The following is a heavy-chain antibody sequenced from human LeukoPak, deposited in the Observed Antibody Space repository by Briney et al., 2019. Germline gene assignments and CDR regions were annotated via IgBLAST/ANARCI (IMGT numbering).Heavy chain of an antibody. CDR3: ARVEGDYGDYPGDY. Sequence: ASVKVSCKASDYTFTTYGISWVRQAPGQGFEWMGWISEYNGNTKYAQKLQGRVTMTTDTSTSTAYMELRSLRSDDTAVYFCARVEGDYGDYPGDYWGQGTLVTVSS. J-gene: IGHJ4*02. D-gene: IGHD4-17*01. CDR2: ISEYNGNT. V-gene: IGHV1-18*01. CDR1: DYTFTTYG.